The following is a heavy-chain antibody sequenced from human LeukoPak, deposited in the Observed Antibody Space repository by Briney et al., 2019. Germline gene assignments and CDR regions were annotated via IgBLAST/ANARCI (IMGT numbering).Heavy chain of an antibody. D-gene: IGHD1-14*01. CDR2: IIPIFGTA. J-gene: IGHJ6*02. V-gene: IGHV1-69*13. CDR1: GGTFSSYA. Sequence: SVKVSCKASGGTFSSYAISWVRQAPGQGLEWMGGIIPIFGTANYAQKFQGRVTITADESTSTAYMELSSLRSEDTAVYYCARAISFPDRVGYYYYGMDVWGQGTTVTVSS. CDR3: ARAISFPDRVGYYYYGMDV.